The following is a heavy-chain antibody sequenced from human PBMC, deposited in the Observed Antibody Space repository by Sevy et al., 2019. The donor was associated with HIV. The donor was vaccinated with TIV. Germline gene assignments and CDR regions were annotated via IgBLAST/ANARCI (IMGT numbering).Heavy chain of an antibody. CDR1: GGSMSNYY. CDR2: IYPSGDT. Sequence: SETLSLTCTVSGGSMSNYYWSWIRQPAGKGLEWIGRIYPSGDTNYNPSLNGRVTMSVDTSKNHFSLRLSSVTAADTAVYYCARVFSYCSGSGCSGGVFHFWGQGKMVTVSS. J-gene: IGHJ4*02. D-gene: IGHD2-15*01. V-gene: IGHV4-4*07. CDR3: ARVFSYCSGSGCSGGVFHF.